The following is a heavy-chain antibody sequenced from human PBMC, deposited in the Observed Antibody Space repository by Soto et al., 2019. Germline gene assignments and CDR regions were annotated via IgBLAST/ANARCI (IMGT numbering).Heavy chain of an antibody. CDR2: IYYNGNT. Sequence: QEELQESGPGLVKHSETLSHTCSVSGGSISNHYWSWIRQPPGKGLEWIGYIYYNGNTNYNPSLKSRVTMSVVTSRNQISLKLTTVTAADTAVFYCTRANWYSEYWGQGTLVTVSS. CDR1: GGSISNHY. CDR3: TRANWYSEY. V-gene: IGHV4-59*11. D-gene: IGHD7-27*01. J-gene: IGHJ4*02.